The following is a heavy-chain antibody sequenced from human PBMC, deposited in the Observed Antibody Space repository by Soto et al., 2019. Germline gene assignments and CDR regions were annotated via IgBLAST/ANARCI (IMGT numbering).Heavy chain of an antibody. V-gene: IGHV4-4*02. CDR3: AFPATTDFDN. CDR1: GDSINSNNW. Sequence: QVQLQESGPGLVKPSGTLSLTCSVSGDSINSNNWWSWVRQPPGKGLEWIGEIDHSGSTNYNPSLKSRVTMSRDYSKNHVSLILSSVNAADTAVYYCAFPATTDFDNWGQGTLVTVSS. D-gene: IGHD4-4*01. CDR2: IDHSGST. J-gene: IGHJ4*02.